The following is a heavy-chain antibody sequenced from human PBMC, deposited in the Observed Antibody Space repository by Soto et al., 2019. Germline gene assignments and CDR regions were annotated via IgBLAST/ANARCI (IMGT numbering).Heavy chain of an antibody. CDR2: INHSGST. Sequence: PSETLSLTCAVYGGSFSGYYWSWIRQPPGKELEWIGEINHSGSTNYNPSLKSRVTISVDTSKNQFSLKLSSVTAADTAVYYCARGPITTNPRFDPWGQGTLVTVSS. D-gene: IGHD3-22*01. J-gene: IGHJ5*02. V-gene: IGHV4-34*01. CDR1: GGSFSGYY. CDR3: ARGPITTNPRFDP.